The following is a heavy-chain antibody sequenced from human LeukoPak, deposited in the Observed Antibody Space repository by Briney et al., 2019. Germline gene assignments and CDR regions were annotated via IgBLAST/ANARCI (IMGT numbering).Heavy chain of an antibody. CDR3: ASHAASGSYFFES. D-gene: IGHD1-26*01. V-gene: IGHV3-53*01. CDR1: GFTVTDTY. CDR2: IYRGGDT. Sequence: PGGSLRLSCAASGFTVTDTYVSWVRQAPGKGLQWVSVIYRGGDTHDVDSVMGRFTTSRDSSKNMVYLQINSLRAEDTAVYYCASHAASGSYFFESWGQGTLVTVSS. J-gene: IGHJ4*02.